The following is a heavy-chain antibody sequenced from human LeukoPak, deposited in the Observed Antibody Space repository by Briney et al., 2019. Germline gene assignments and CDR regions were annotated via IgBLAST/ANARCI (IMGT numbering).Heavy chain of an antibody. CDR3: ARLLVGVITTHSGDC. CDR1: GGSISSGDYY. V-gene: IGHV4-30-4*01. J-gene: IGHJ4*02. CDR2: IYYSGST. D-gene: IGHD3-22*01. Sequence: SETLSLTCTVSGGSISSGDYYWSWIRQPPGKGLEWIGYIYYSGSTYYNPSLKSRVTISVDTSKNQFSLKLSSVTAADTAVYYCARLLVGVITTHSGDCWGQGTLVTVSS.